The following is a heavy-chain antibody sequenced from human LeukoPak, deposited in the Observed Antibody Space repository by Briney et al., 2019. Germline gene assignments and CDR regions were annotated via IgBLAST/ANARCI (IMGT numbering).Heavy chain of an antibody. J-gene: IGHJ4*02. CDR2: INPSGGST. CDR1: GYTFTSYY. CDR3: ARDHVFGVGASYYFDY. Sequence: ASVKVSCKASGYTFTSYYMHWVRQAPGQGLEWMGIINPSGGSTSYAQKFQGRVTMTRDTSTSTVYMELSSLRSEDTAVYYCARDHVFGVGASYYFDYWGQGTLVTVSS. V-gene: IGHV1-46*01. D-gene: IGHD1-26*01.